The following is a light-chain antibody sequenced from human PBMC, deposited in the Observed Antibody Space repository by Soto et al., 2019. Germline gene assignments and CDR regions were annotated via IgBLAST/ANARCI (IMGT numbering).Light chain of an antibody. CDR3: QVWDSNSVV. CDR1: NIGSKS. Sequence: SYELTQPPSVSVAPGKTAGITWGGNNIGSKSVHWYQQKPCQAPVLVIYYDSDRPSGIPERFSCSNYGNTATLTISRVEVGDEADYYCQVWDSNSVVFGGGTKLTVL. V-gene: IGLV3-21*04. CDR2: YDS. J-gene: IGLJ2*01.